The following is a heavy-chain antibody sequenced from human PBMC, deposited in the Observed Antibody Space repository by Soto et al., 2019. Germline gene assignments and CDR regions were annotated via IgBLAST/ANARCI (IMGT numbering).Heavy chain of an antibody. Sequence: EVQLLESGGGLVQPGGSLRLSCAASGFTFSSYAMSWVRQAPGKGLEWVSAISGSGGSTNYADSVKGRFTISRDNSKNTLYLQMNSLRAEDTAVYYCAKVDSGCVRRPAASVYWGQGTLVTVSS. CDR3: AKVDSGCVRRPAASVY. D-gene: IGHD2-2*01. J-gene: IGHJ4*02. CDR2: ISGSGGST. V-gene: IGHV3-23*01. CDR1: GFTFSSYA.